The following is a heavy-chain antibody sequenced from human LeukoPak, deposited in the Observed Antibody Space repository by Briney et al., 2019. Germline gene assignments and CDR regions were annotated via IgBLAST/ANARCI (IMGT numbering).Heavy chain of an antibody. D-gene: IGHD6-13*01. CDR2: IWYDGSKK. CDR3: AKEEQQLGCDY. Sequence: GGSLRLSCAASGFSFSSYGMHWVRQAPGKGLEWVAVIWYDGSKKYYADSVKGRFIISRDNSRNTLYLQMNSLRAEDTAVYYCAKEEQQLGCDYWGQGTLVTVSS. J-gene: IGHJ4*02. CDR1: GFSFSSYG. V-gene: IGHV3-33*06.